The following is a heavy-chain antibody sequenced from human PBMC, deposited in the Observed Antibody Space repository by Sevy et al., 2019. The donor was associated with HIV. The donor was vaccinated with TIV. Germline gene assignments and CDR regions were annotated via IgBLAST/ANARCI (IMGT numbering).Heavy chain of an antibody. J-gene: IGHJ6*02. CDR3: ARPRANYVDNYFFYAMDV. Sequence: GGSLRLSCAASGFTFSSYGMHWVRQAPGKGLEWVAVISYDGSNKYYADSVKGRFTISRDNSKNTLYLQMNSLRAEDTAVYYCARPRANYVDNYFFYAMDVWGQGTTVTVSS. V-gene: IGHV3-30*03. CDR2: ISYDGSNK. D-gene: IGHD4-17*01. CDR1: GFTFSSYG.